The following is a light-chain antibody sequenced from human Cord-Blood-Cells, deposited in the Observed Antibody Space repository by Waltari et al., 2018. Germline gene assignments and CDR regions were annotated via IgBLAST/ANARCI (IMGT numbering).Light chain of an antibody. Sequence: QSVLTQPPSASGTPGQRVTISCSGSRSNLGSNYVYWYQQLPGTAPKLLIYRNNQRPSGVPDRFSGSKSGTSASLAISGLRSEDEADYYCAAWDDSLSGVFGGGTKLTVL. V-gene: IGLV1-47*01. CDR3: AAWDDSLSGV. CDR1: RSNLGSNY. CDR2: RNN. J-gene: IGLJ3*02.